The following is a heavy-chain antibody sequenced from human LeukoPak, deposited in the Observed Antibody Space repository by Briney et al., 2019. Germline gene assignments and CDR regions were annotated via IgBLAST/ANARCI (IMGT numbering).Heavy chain of an antibody. Sequence: PGGSLRPSCAASGFTFSSYWMHWVRQAPGKGLVWVSRINSDGSSTSYADSVKGRFTISRDNAKNTLYLQMNSLRAEDTAVYYCARAEYSSSPDVWGQGTTVTVSS. CDR1: GFTFSSYW. CDR2: INSDGSST. V-gene: IGHV3-74*01. D-gene: IGHD6-6*01. J-gene: IGHJ6*02. CDR3: ARAEYSSSPDV.